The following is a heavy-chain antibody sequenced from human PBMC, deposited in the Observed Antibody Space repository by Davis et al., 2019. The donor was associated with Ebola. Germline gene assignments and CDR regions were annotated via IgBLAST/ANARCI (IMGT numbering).Heavy chain of an antibody. CDR1: GFTFSSYW. V-gene: IGHV3-7*01. CDR2: INQDGSEK. CDR3: ARVAGDY. J-gene: IGHJ4*02. Sequence: GESLKISCAASGFTFSSYWMTWVRQAPGTGLEWVSNINQDGSEKYYVDSVKGRCTISRDNAKNSLYLQMNSLRAEDTAVYYCARVAGDYWGQGTLVTVSS.